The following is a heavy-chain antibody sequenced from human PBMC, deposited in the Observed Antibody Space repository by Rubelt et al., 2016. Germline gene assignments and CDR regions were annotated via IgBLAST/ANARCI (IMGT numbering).Heavy chain of an antibody. J-gene: IGHJ4*02. CDR1: GFTFSSYA. CDR2: ISYAGSNK. V-gene: IGHV3-30*04. CDR3: ARVDRHSSSWDLASPFDY. D-gene: IGHD6-6*01. Sequence: QVQLVESGGDVVQPGRSLRLSFAASGFTFSSYAMHWVRQPPVKGLDWVAVISYAGSNKYYADSVKGRFTISREISKSRRYLQMNSLTAEDTAVYYGARVDRHSSSWDLASPFDYWGQGTLVTVSS.